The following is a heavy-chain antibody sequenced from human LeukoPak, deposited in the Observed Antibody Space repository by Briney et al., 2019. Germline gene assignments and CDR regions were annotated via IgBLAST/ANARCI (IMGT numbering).Heavy chain of an antibody. CDR1: GGSIATYY. J-gene: IGHJ4*02. CDR2: IYDSGST. Sequence: SETLSLTCTVSGGSIATYYWSWIRQPAGKGLEWIGCIYDSGSTQYNPPLKSRVTMSVDRSRNQFSLKLSSVTAADTALYFCARDIRNSGSYYSDYWGRGTLVTVSS. V-gene: IGHV4-4*07. CDR3: ARDIRNSGSYYSDY. D-gene: IGHD3-10*01.